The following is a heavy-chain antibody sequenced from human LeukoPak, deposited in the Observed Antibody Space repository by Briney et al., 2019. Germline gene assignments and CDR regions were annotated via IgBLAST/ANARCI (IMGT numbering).Heavy chain of an antibody. D-gene: IGHD3-3*01. V-gene: IGHV4-39*01. CDR1: GGSISGGDYY. CDR3: ARHDYYNFWGSFNWFDS. J-gene: IGHJ5*01. CDR2: VYHSGST. Sequence: SQTLSLTCTVSGGSISGGDYYWAWIRQPPGKGLEWIASVYHSGSTYYSPSLKSRVTISVDTSKNHFSLRLNSVTAADTAVYYCARHDYYNFWGSFNWFDSWGQGTLVTVSS.